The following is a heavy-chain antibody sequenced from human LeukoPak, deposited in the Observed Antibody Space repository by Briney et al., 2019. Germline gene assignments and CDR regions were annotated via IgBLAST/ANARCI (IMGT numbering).Heavy chain of an antibody. Sequence: GGSLRLSCAASGFIFFDYAMTGVGQAPGKGLEWVSVVSGYGGDTYYADAVKGRFTASRDNSKNTLYLQMNNLRAEDTAVYYCAKAQGYFDYWGQGTQVTVSS. CDR3: AKAQGYFDY. CDR1: GFIFFDYA. J-gene: IGHJ4*02. V-gene: IGHV3-23*01. CDR2: VSGYGGDT.